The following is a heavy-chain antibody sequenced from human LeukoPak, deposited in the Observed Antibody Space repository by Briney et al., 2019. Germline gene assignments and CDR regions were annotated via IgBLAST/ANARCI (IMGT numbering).Heavy chain of an antibody. Sequence: PSETLSLTCTVSGGSISSYYWSWIRQPPGKGLEWIGYIYYSGSTNYNPSLKSRVTISVDTSKNQFSLKLSSVTAADTAVYYCARLGGDEIDYWGQGTLVTVSS. D-gene: IGHD3-10*01. J-gene: IGHJ4*02. CDR3: ARLGGDEIDY. CDR2: IYYSGST. V-gene: IGHV4-59*12. CDR1: GGSISSYY.